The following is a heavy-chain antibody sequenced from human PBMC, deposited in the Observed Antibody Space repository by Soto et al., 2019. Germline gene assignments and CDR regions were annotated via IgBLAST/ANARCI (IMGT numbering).Heavy chain of an antibody. CDR3: AKGSSGLRFLEWLSPHDY. Sequence: EVQLLESGGGLVQPGGSRRLSCAASGFTFSSYAMSWVRQAPGKGLEWVSAISRIGSSTYYADSVKGRFTISRDNSKNTLYLQMNSLRAEDTAVYFCAKGSSGLRFLEWLSPHDYWGQGTLVTVSS. D-gene: IGHD3-3*01. CDR1: GFTFSSYA. V-gene: IGHV3-23*01. J-gene: IGHJ4*02. CDR2: ISRIGSST.